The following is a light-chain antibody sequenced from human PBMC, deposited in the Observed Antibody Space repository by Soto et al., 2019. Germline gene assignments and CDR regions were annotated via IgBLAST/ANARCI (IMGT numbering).Light chain of an antibody. Sequence: DIQMTQSQSSLSASVEDRFIITFRASQSISNHLNWYQQKPGKAPNLLIYAASSLQSGVPSRFSGSGSGTEFTLTISSLQPEDFATYYCQQSYSIPPITFGQGTRLEIK. CDR3: QQSYSIPPIT. V-gene: IGKV1-39*01. J-gene: IGKJ5*01. CDR1: QSISNH. CDR2: AAS.